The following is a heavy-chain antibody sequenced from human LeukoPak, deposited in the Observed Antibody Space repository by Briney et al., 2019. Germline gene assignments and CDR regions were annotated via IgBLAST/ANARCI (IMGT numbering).Heavy chain of an antibody. CDR1: GYTFTSYD. CDR3: ARGGGEYYDSSGYSAFDI. V-gene: IGHV1-8*01. D-gene: IGHD3-22*01. J-gene: IGHJ3*02. CDR2: MNPNSGNT. Sequence: GASVKVSCKASGYTFTSYDINWVRQATGQGLEWMGWMNPNSGNTGYAQKFQGRVTMTRNTSISTAYMELSSLRSEDTAVYYCARGGGEYYDSSGYSAFDIWGQGTMVTVSS.